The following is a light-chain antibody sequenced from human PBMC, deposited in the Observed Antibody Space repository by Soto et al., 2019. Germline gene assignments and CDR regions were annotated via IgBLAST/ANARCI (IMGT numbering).Light chain of an antibody. J-gene: IGKJ3*01. CDR1: QSVSYN. CDR2: GAS. Sequence: EIVMTQSPATLSVSPGERATLSCRASQSVSYNLAWYQQKPGQAPRLLIYGASTRATGIPARFSGSGSGTEFTLTISSLQSEDFAVYYCQQYNSWPPVTFGPGTKVDIK. V-gene: IGKV3-15*01. CDR3: QQYNSWPPVT.